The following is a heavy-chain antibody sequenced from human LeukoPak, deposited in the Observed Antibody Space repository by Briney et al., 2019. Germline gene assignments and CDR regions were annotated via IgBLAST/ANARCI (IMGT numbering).Heavy chain of an antibody. Sequence: ASVKVSCKASGYTFTSYGINWVRQATGQGLEWMGWMNPNSGNTGYAQKFQGRVTMTRNTSISTAYMGLSSLRSEDTAVYYCARGPLGFGELPNWGQGTLVTVSS. CDR3: ARGPLGFGELPN. V-gene: IGHV1-8*02. D-gene: IGHD3-10*01. J-gene: IGHJ4*02. CDR2: MNPNSGNT. CDR1: GYTFTSYG.